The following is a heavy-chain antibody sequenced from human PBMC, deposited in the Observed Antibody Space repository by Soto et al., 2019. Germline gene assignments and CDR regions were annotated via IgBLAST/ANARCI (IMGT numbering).Heavy chain of an antibody. Sequence: ADTLSLTFTVSGGSISSYYWSWIRQPPGKGLVWIGYIYYSGSTNYNPSLKSRVTISVDTSKHQFSLKLSSVTAAETAVYYCERTAARNYDFWSGYPVLGFDPWGQGTMVTVSS. CDR1: GGSISSYY. V-gene: IGHV4-59*08. CDR2: IYYSGST. D-gene: IGHD3-3*01. J-gene: IGHJ5*02. CDR3: ERTAARNYDFWSGYPVLGFDP.